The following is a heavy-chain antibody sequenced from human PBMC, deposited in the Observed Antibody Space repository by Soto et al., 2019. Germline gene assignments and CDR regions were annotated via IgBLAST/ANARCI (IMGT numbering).Heavy chain of an antibody. J-gene: IGHJ4*02. V-gene: IGHV3-23*01. CDR1: GFTFSSYA. D-gene: IGHD6-13*01. CDR3: AKVRVYSSSWYYFDY. CDR2: ISGSGGST. Sequence: GGSLRLSCAASGFTFSSYAMSWVRQAPGKGLEWVSAISGSGGSTYYADSVKGRFTISRDNSKNTLYLQMNSLRAEDTAVYYCAKVRVYSSSWYYFDYWGQGTLVTVSS.